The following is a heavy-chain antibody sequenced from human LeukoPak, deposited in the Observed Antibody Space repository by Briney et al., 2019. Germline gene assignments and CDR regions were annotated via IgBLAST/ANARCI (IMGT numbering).Heavy chain of an antibody. Sequence: SETLSLTCAVYGGSFSGYYWSWIRQPPGKGLEWIGEINHSGSTNYNPSLKSRVTISVDTSKNQFSLKLSSVTAADTALYYCAKVTRWELLSDDAFDIWGQGTMVTVSS. CDR3: AKVTRWELLSDDAFDI. V-gene: IGHV4-34*01. D-gene: IGHD1-26*01. CDR1: GGSFSGYY. J-gene: IGHJ3*02. CDR2: INHSGST.